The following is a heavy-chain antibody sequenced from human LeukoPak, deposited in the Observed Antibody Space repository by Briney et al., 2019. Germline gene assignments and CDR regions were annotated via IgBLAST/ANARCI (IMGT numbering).Heavy chain of an antibody. CDR1: GFTFSSYG. Sequence: GGSLRLSCAASGFTFSSYGMNWVRQAPGKGLEWVSYISDSSSTIYYADSAKGRLTISRDNAKNSPYLQMSSLRAEDTAVYYCARWGATGYGDYWGQGTLVTVSS. J-gene: IGHJ4*02. D-gene: IGHD3-9*01. CDR2: ISDSSSTI. CDR3: ARWGATGYGDY. V-gene: IGHV3-48*03.